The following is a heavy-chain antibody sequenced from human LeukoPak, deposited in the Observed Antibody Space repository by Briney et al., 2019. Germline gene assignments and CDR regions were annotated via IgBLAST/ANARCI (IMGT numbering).Heavy chain of an antibody. CDR1: GGTFSSYA. CDR2: IIPIFGTA. CDR3: ARGGPYYDILTGYYDVSAFDP. V-gene: IGHV1-69*06. D-gene: IGHD3-9*01. J-gene: IGHJ5*02. Sequence: ASVKVSCKASGGTFSSYAISWVRQAPGQGLEWMGGIIPIFGTANYAQKFQGRVTITADKSTSTAYMELSSLRSEDTAVYYCARGGPYYDILTGYYDVSAFDPWGQGTLVTVSS.